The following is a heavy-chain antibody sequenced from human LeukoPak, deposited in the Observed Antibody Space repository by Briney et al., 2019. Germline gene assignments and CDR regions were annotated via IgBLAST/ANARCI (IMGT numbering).Heavy chain of an antibody. CDR3: ARMAYGDYGDAFDI. J-gene: IGHJ3*02. D-gene: IGHD4-17*01. CDR2: IRYDGSNK. Sequence: GGSLRLSCAASGFTFSSYGMHWVRQAPGKGLEWVAFIRYDGSNKYYADSVKGRFTISRDNSKNTLYLQMNSLRAEDTAVYYCARMAYGDYGDAFDIWGQGTMVTVSS. V-gene: IGHV3-30*02. CDR1: GFTFSSYG.